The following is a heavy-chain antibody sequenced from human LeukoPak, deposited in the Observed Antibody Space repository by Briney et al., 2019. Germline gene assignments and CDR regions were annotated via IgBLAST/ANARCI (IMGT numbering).Heavy chain of an antibody. CDR3: ASPRGLQYCSGASCYSYFHH. Sequence: SVKVSCKASGGPFSSYALSWVRQAPGQGLEWMGRIIPILGVANYAEKFKGRVTITADKSTSAAYMELSSLRSEDTAVYYCASPRGLQYCSGASCYSYFHHWGQGTLVTVSS. D-gene: IGHD2-15*01. V-gene: IGHV1-69*04. CDR2: IIPILGVA. CDR1: GGPFSSYA. J-gene: IGHJ1*01.